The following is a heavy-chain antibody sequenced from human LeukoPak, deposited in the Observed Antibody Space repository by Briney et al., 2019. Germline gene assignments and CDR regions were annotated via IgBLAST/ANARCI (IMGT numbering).Heavy chain of an antibody. Sequence: SVKVSCKASGGTFSSYAISWVRQAPGQGLEWMGGIIPIFGTANYAQKFQGRVMITADESTSTAYMELSSLRSEDTAVYYCATSLEADPYCSSTSCYGSYYYYGMDVWGQGTTVTVSS. CDR2: IIPIFGTA. J-gene: IGHJ6*02. CDR3: ATSLEADPYCSSTSCYGSYYYYGMDV. D-gene: IGHD2-2*01. CDR1: GGTFSSYA. V-gene: IGHV1-69*13.